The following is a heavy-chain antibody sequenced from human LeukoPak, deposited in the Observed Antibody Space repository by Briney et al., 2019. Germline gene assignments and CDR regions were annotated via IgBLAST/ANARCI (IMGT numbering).Heavy chain of an antibody. J-gene: IGHJ4*02. Sequence: GGSLRLSCVASGFTFTDYFMSWVRQAPGKGLEWVASIKHNGGEKYYVDSVKGRFTISRDNAKNSLYLEMSSLRVEDTAVYYCARDRGWRTSGYYLYHFAYWGQGTLVTFAS. CDR2: IKHNGGEK. CDR3: ARDRGWRTSGYYLYHFAY. D-gene: IGHD3-22*01. CDR1: GFTFTDYF. V-gene: IGHV3-7*01.